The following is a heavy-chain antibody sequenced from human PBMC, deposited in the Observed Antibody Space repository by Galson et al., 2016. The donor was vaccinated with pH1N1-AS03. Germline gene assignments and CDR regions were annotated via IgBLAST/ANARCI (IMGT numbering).Heavy chain of an antibody. V-gene: IGHV4-59*08. J-gene: IGHJ5*02. CDR2: TYYSGST. CDR3: ARFKSTSNWFDP. Sequence: SETLSLTCTASGGSISSYYWSWIRQPPGKGLEWIGYTYYSGSTNYNPSLKSRVTISVDTSKNQFSLKLSSVTAADTAVYYCARFKSTSNWFDPWGQGTLVTVSS. D-gene: IGHD5/OR15-5a*01. CDR1: GGSISSYY.